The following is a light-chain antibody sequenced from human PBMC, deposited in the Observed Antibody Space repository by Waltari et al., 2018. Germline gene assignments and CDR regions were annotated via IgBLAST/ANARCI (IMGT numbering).Light chain of an antibody. V-gene: IGLV1-51*02. CDR2: ENS. Sequence: QSVLTQPPSVSAAPGQRVTISCSGGSSNIGTNYVSGYRQFPGTAPKLLIYENSERPSGIPGRFSGSKSGTSATLDITGLQAGDEADYYCGTWDSSLSGAVFGGGTHLTVL. CDR3: GTWDSSLSGAV. CDR1: SSNIGTNY. J-gene: IGLJ7*01.